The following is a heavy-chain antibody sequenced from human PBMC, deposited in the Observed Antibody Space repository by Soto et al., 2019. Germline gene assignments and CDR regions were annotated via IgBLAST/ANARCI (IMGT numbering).Heavy chain of an antibody. CDR2: ISSGGSTI. CDR1: AFTFSGYE. CDR3: ARESEDLTSNFDY. V-gene: IGHV3-48*03. Sequence: GGSLRLSCAASAFTFSGYEMNWVRQAPGKGLEWVSYISSGGSTIYYGDSMKGRFTISRDNAKNSLYLEMNSLRAEDTAVYYCARESEDLTSNFDYWGQGTLVTVSS. J-gene: IGHJ4*02.